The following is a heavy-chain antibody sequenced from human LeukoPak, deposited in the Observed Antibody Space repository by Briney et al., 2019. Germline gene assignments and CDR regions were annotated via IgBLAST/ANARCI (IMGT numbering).Heavy chain of an antibody. CDR1: GFTFSRYW. V-gene: IGHV3-74*01. D-gene: IGHD3-10*01. CDR3: ARERVMYYYGAGSPDY. Sequence: GGSLRLSCAASGFTFSRYWMHWVRQGPGKGLVWVPRINSDGSSTSYADSVKGRFTISRDNAKNTLYLQMNSLRAEDTAVYYCARERVMYYYGAGSPDYWGQGTLVTVSS. CDR2: INSDGSST. J-gene: IGHJ4*02.